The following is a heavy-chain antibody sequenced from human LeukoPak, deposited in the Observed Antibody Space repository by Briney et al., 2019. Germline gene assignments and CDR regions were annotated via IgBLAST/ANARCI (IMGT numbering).Heavy chain of an antibody. CDR1: GFTFSNYA. CDR3: ANKLLQQWLVD. J-gene: IGHJ4*02. CDR2: ISYGDGGT. Sequence: GGSLRLSCETSGFTFSNYAMSWVRQAPGRGLEWVSGISYGDGGTYYADSVKGRFTISRDNSKNTLYLQMNSLRAEDTAVYYCANKLLQQWLVDWGQGTLVTVSS. V-gene: IGHV3-23*01. D-gene: IGHD6-19*01.